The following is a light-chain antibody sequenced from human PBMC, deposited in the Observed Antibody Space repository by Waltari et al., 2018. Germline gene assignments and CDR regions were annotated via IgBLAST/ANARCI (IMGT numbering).Light chain of an antibody. V-gene: IGKV1-5*03. CDR3: QHYNNYSPWT. J-gene: IGKJ1*01. Sequence: DIQVTPSPSTLSASVGDRVTITCRTSQNINSWLAWYQQKPGKAPKLLIYKASSLESGVPSRFSGSGSGTEFTLTITSLQPDDFATYFCQHYNNYSPWTFGQGTKVEVK. CDR1: QNINSW. CDR2: KAS.